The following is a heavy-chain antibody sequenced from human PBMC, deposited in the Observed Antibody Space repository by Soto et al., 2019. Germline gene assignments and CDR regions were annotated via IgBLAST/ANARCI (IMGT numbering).Heavy chain of an antibody. Sequence: SETLSLTCSVSGGSVRTYYWSWIRQPAGKGLEWIGRIYSTGSSNYNPSLRSRVTMSVDTSSNQISLRLSSVTAADTAVDYCARDEYYDSIDWFDPWGQGTLVTVSS. J-gene: IGHJ5*02. D-gene: IGHD3-22*01. CDR3: ARDEYYDSIDWFDP. CDR1: GGSVRTYY. CDR2: IYSTGSS. V-gene: IGHV4-4*07.